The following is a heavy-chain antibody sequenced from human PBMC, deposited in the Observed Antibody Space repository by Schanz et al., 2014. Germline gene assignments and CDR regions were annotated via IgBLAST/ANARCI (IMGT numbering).Heavy chain of an antibody. CDR3: AKSYDTSGYSGFDY. CDR1: GFTFTDHA. Sequence: EQLVESGGGLVQPGRSLTLSCTTSGFTFTDHALSWVRQAPGKGLEWVSYIFYDGSEKFYSDSVKGRFTISRDNSKNTLYLQMNSLRTEDTAVYFCAKSYDTSGYSGFDYWGQGTLVTVSS. J-gene: IGHJ4*02. D-gene: IGHD3-22*01. V-gene: IGHV3-30*18. CDR2: IFYDGSEK.